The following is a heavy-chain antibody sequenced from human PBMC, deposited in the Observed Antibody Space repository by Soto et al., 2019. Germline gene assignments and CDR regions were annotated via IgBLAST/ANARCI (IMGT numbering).Heavy chain of an antibody. CDR1: GDSFTSYW. Sequence: GESLKISCKVSGDSFTSYWIGCVRQIPGKGLEWMGIIYPGDSDTRYSPSFQGQVTISADKSISTAYLQWSSLKASDTAMYYCARTAAAGKYYYGMDVWGQGTTVTVSS. D-gene: IGHD6-13*01. J-gene: IGHJ6*02. CDR2: IYPGDSDT. V-gene: IGHV5-51*01. CDR3: ARTAAAGKYYYGMDV.